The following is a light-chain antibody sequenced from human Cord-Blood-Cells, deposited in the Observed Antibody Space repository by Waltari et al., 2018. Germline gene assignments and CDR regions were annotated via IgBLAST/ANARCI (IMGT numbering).Light chain of an antibody. CDR1: QSVSCSH. V-gene: IGKV3-20*01. Sequence: EFVLTQSPGTLSLSTGERATLSCRASQSVSCSHFAGYQQKPSQAPRLLIYGASSRATGMPDRVSGSGSWTDFTLTISRLEPEDFAVYYCQQYGSWTFGQGTKVEIK. J-gene: IGKJ1*01. CDR3: QQYGSWT. CDR2: GAS.